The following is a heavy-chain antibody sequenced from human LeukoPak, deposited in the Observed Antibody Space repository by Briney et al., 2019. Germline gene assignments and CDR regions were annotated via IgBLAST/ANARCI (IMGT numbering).Heavy chain of an antibody. V-gene: IGHV3-21*01. CDR2: ISSSSSYI. CDR1: GFTFNTFW. Sequence: GGSLRLSCEASGFTFNTFWMSWVRQAPGKGLEWVSSISSSSSYIYYADSVKGRFTISRDNAKNSLYLQMNSLRAEDTAVYYCARGLYGYFDYWGQGTLVTVFS. D-gene: IGHD3-10*01. J-gene: IGHJ4*02. CDR3: ARGLYGYFDY.